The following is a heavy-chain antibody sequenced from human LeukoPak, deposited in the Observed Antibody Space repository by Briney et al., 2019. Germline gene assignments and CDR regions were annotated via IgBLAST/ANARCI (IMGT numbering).Heavy chain of an antibody. V-gene: IGHV4-61*01. CDR3: ARKGVRPRPFDY. CDR1: GGSVSSGSYY. Sequence: PSETLSLTCTVSGGSVSSGSYYWSWIRQPPGKGLEWIGYIYYSGSTNYNPSLKSRVTISVDTSKNQFSLKLSSVTAADTAVYYCARKGVRPRPFDYWGQGTLVTVSS. D-gene: IGHD2-8*01. CDR2: IYYSGST. J-gene: IGHJ4*02.